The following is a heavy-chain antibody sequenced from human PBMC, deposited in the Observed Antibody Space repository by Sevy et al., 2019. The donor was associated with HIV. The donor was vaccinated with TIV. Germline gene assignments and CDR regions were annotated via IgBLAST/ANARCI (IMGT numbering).Heavy chain of an antibody. J-gene: IGHJ4*02. D-gene: IGHD2-21*02. CDR1: GFNFSEHG. CDR2: IWFFGTGK. Sequence: GGSLRLSCAASGFNFSEHGMHWVRQPPGKGLEWVAVIWFFGTGKYYGDSVKGRFTISRDNSKNKLYLQMDSLRPDETAMYYSAKDECGGNCYFDFWGQGTLVTVSS. V-gene: IGHV3-33*03. CDR3: AKDECGGNCYFDF.